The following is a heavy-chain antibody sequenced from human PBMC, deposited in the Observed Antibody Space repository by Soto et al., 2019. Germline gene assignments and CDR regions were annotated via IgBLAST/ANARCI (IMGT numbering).Heavy chain of an antibody. CDR3: ARDPPEFHSAFDY. D-gene: IGHD3-10*01. CDR1: GDSVSSNSAA. Sequence: SQTLSLTCAISGDSVSSNSAAWNWIRPSPSRGLEWLGRTYYRSRWYNDYAVSVKSRITINPDTSKNQFSLQLNSVTPEDTAVYYCARDPPEFHSAFDYWSQGTLVTVSS. J-gene: IGHJ4*02. CDR2: TYYRSRWYN. V-gene: IGHV6-1*01.